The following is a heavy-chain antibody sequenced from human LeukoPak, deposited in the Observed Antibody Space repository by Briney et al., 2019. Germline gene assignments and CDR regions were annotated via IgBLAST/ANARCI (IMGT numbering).Heavy chain of an antibody. CDR1: GYTFTSYA. J-gene: IGHJ4*02. V-gene: IGHV1-3*01. CDR2: INAGNGNT. Sequence: GASVKVSCKASGYTFTSYAMHWVRQAPGQRLEWMGWINAGNGNTKYSQKFQGRVTITRDTSASTAYMELSSLRSEDTAVYYSARDLGRGYQLTFDYWGQGTLVTVSS. D-gene: IGHD2-2*01. CDR3: ARDLGRGYQLTFDY.